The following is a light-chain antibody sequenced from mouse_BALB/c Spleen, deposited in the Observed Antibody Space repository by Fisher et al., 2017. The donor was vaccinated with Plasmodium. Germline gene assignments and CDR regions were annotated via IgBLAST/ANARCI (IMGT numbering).Light chain of an antibody. J-gene: IGKJ1*01. Sequence: IVMPQTPSSMYASLGERISITCKASQDINSYLSWFQQKPGKSPKTMIYRANRLVDGVPSRFSGSGSGQDYSLTISSLECEDMGIYYCLQYVDFPRTFGGGTKLEIK. CDR1: QDINSY. CDR2: RAN. V-gene: IGKV14-111*01. CDR3: LQYVDFPRT.